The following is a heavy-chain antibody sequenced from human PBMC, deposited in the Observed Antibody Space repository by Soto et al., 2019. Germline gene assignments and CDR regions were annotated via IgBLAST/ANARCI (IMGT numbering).Heavy chain of an antibody. D-gene: IGHD3-16*01. CDR2: INPNSGGT. V-gene: IGHV1-2*02. J-gene: IGHJ4*02. Sequence: QVQLMQSGAEVKKPGASVKVSCKASGYTFVGYYIHWVRQAPGQGLEWVGWINPNSGGTNYAQTFQGRVTMTRDTSISTAFMDLSRLISDDTDVYYCARGAAGDSSLVTYHFDCWGQGTLVTVSS. CDR3: ARGAAGDSSLVTYHFDC. CDR1: GYTFVGYY.